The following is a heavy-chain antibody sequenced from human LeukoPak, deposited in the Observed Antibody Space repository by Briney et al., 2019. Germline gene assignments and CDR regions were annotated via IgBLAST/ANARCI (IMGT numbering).Heavy chain of an antibody. V-gene: IGHV4-34*01. CDR2: INHSGST. CDR1: GGSFSGYY. D-gene: IGHD5-18*01. J-gene: IGHJ5*02. CDR3: ARAPSSYGYGSWFDP. Sequence: KPSETLSLTCAVYGGSFSGYYWSWIRQPPGKGLEWIGEINHSGSTNYNPSLKSRVTISVDTSKNQFSLKLSSVTAADTAVYYCARAPSSYGYGSWFDPWGQGTLVTVSS.